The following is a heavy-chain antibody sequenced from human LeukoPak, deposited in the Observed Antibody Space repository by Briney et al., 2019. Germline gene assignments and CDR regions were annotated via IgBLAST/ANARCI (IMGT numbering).Heavy chain of an antibody. Sequence: GGSLRLSCAASGFTFSSYAMSWVRQAPGKGLEWVSTISGSGGSTYYADSVKGRFTISRDNSKNTLYLQMNSLRAEDTAVYYCAKDGGGYDTSGYYYGDYWGQGTLVTVSS. CDR3: AKDGGGYDTSGYYYGDY. CDR1: GFTFSSYA. CDR2: ISGSGGST. J-gene: IGHJ4*02. D-gene: IGHD3-22*01. V-gene: IGHV3-23*01.